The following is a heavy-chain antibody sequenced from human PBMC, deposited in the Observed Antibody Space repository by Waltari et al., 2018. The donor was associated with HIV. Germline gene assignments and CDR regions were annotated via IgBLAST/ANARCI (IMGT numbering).Heavy chain of an antibody. V-gene: IGHV3-15*01. D-gene: IGHD3-10*01. CDR3: ATEEGYGSGSYLDY. CDR1: GLTVIDAG. Sequence: EEHLVESGGDLVKPGECLRLSCSASGLTVIDAGMPRVRQAPGKGLGWIGRIKRKGDGGTTEYAEAVKGRLNISRDDSKTTLFVKMNSLKTDDTAVYYCATEEGYGSGSYLDYWGQGTLLTVSS. CDR2: IKRKGDGGTT. J-gene: IGHJ4*02.